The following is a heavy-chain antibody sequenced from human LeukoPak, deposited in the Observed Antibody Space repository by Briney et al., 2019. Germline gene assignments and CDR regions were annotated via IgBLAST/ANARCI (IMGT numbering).Heavy chain of an antibody. V-gene: IGHV3-30*04. Sequence: GGSVRLSCAASGFTFSSYAMHWVRQAPGKGLEWVAVISYDGSNKYYADSVKGRFTISRDNSKNSLYLQMNSMRAEDTAVYYCARALKVWPTVVTDDYFYGMDACGQGKTVTVSS. D-gene: IGHD4-23*01. J-gene: IGHJ6*02. CDR1: GFTFSSYA. CDR2: ISYDGSNK. CDR3: ARALKVWPTVVTDDYFYGMDA.